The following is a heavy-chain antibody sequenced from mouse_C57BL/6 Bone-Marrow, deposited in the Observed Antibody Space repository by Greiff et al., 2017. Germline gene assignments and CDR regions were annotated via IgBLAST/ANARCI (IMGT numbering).Heavy chain of an antibody. CDR2: ILPGSGST. J-gene: IGHJ1*03. CDR3: ARLGYYYGSSYGYWYVDV. CDR1: GYTFTGYW. Sequence: VQLQQSGAELMKPGASVKLSCKATGYTFTGYWIEWVKQRPGHGLEWIGEILPGSGSTNYNEKFKGKATFTADTSSNTAYMQLSSLTTEDSAIYYCARLGYYYGSSYGYWYVDVWGTGTTVTVSS. D-gene: IGHD1-1*01. V-gene: IGHV1-9*01.